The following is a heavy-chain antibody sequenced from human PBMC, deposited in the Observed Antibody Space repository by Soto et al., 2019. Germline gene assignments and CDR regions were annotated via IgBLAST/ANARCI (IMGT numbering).Heavy chain of an antibody. V-gene: IGHV3-30-3*01. D-gene: IGHD3-22*01. J-gene: IGHJ5*02. CDR1: GFTFSSYA. CDR3: ARERLLARGWFDP. Sequence: QVQLVESGGGVVQPGRSLRLSCAASGFTFSSYAMHWVRQAPGKGLEWVAVISYDGSNKYYADSVKGRFTISRDNSKNTLYRQMNSLRAEDTAVYYCARERLLARGWFDPWGQGTLVTVSS. CDR2: ISYDGSNK.